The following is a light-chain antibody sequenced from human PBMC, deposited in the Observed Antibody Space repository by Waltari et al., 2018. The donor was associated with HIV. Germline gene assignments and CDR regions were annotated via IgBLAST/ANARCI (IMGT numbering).Light chain of an antibody. J-gene: IGKJ1*01. CDR3: QQSYTTPRT. Sequence: DIQMTQSPSSLSPSVGYRVTITCRASQSITSSLNWYQQKPGKAPNLLIYAASTLQTGVPSRFSGSGSGTDFTLTISSLQPEDFATYYCQQSYTTPRTFGQGTKVEIK. CDR1: QSITSS. V-gene: IGKV1-39*01. CDR2: AAS.